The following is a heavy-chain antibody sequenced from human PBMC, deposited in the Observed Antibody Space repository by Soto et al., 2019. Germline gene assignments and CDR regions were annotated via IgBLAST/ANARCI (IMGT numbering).Heavy chain of an antibody. Sequence: EVQLVQSGGGLVRPGGSLRVSCAGSGFRFRDYAMGWVRQAPGRGLEWVAFISDGGRSTYYADSVKGRFTISRDNSKKTLNLERSSLRVEDTAVYFCAGTFDFWDRYGPCDSWGQGTLVTVSS. D-gene: IGHD4-17*01. J-gene: IGHJ4*02. CDR1: GFRFRDYA. CDR3: AGTFDFWDRYGPCDS. CDR2: ISDGGRST. V-gene: IGHV3-23*04.